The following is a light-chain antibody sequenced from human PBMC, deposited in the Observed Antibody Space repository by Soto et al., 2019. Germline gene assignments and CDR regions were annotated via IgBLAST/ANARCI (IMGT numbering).Light chain of an antibody. Sequence: DIQMTQSPSSLSASVGDRVTITCQASRDISNYLNWYQQKPGKAPKLLIYDASKLETGVPSRFSGSGSGTDFTFTISSLQPEDIATYYCQQNDYLPPLTFGGGTKVEIK. CDR3: QQNDYLPPLT. V-gene: IGKV1-33*01. CDR1: RDISNY. CDR2: DAS. J-gene: IGKJ4*01.